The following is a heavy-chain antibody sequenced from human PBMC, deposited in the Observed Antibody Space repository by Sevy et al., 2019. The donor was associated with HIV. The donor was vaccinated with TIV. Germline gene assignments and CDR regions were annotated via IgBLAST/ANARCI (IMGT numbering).Heavy chain of an antibody. CDR1: GFTFSSYG. CDR3: ARDVRYSSGWYWFDP. CDR2: IWYDGSNK. J-gene: IGHJ5*02. V-gene: IGHV3-33*01. Sequence: GGSLRLSCVASGFTFSSYGMHWVRQAPGKGLEWVAVIWYDGSNKYYADSVKGRFTISRDNSKNTLYLQMNSLRAEDTAVYYCARDVRYSSGWYWFDPWGQGTLVTVSS. D-gene: IGHD6-19*01.